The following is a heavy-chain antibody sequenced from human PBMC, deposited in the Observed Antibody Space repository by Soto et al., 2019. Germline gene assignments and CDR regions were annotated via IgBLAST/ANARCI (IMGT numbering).Heavy chain of an antibody. J-gene: IGHJ2*01. Sequence: GGSLRLSCAASGFTFSSYSMNWVRQAPGKGLEWVANIKQDGSEKYYVDSVKGRFTISRDNAKNSLYLQMNSLRAEDTAVYYCARVGLVQQLVRTHWYFDLWGRDTLVTVSS. CDR1: GFTFSSYS. CDR3: ARVGLVQQLVRTHWYFDL. V-gene: IGHV3-7*03. D-gene: IGHD6-13*01. CDR2: IKQDGSEK.